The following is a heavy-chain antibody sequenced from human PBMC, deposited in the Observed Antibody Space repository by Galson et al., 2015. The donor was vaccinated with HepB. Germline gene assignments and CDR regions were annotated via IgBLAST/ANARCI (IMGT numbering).Heavy chain of an antibody. D-gene: IGHD3-10*01. CDR3: ARDGYGSGSYGVYFDC. J-gene: IGHJ4*02. CDR2: ISYDGSNK. V-gene: IGHV3-30-3*01. Sequence: SLRLSCAASGFTFSTYAMHWVRQAPGKGLEWMAVISYDGSNKYYADSVKGRFTISRDSSKNTLYLQMNSLRAEDTAVYYCARDGYGSGSYGVYFDCWGQGTLVAVSS. CDR1: GFTFSTYA.